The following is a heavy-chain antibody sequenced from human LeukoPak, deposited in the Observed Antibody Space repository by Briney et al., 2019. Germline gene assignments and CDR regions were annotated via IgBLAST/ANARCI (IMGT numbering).Heavy chain of an antibody. CDR2: ISPNGVIT. CDR1: GFTFRSHG. V-gene: IGHV3-23*01. J-gene: IGHJ4*02. D-gene: IGHD5-24*01. CDR3: AKDDAWLQYGN. Sequence: GGTLILSCVASGFTFRSHGMNWVRQAPGKGLEWVSGISPNGVITYYADSVEGRFTISRDNSKGTVYLQMNSLRPEDTAVYYCAKDDAWLQYGNWGRGTLVTVSS.